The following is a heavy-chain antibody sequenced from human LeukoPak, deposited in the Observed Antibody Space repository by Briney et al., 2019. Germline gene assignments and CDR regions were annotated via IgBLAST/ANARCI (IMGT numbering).Heavy chain of an antibody. V-gene: IGHV1-18*01. CDR1: GYTFTSYG. Sequence: ASVKVSCKASGYTFTSYGISWVRQAPGQGLEWIGWISAYNGNTNYAQKLQGRVTMTTDTSTSTAYMELRSLRSDDTAVYYCARVRNSSLRSLWFDPWGQGTLVTVSS. D-gene: IGHD6-13*01. CDR3: ARVRNSSLRSLWFDP. J-gene: IGHJ5*02. CDR2: ISAYNGNT.